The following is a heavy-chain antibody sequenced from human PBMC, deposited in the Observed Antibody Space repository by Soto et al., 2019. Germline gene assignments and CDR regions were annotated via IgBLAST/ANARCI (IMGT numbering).Heavy chain of an antibody. Sequence: QVQLQQWGAGLLKPSETLSLTCAVYGGSLSGYYGNWIRQSPGKGLEWMGEINHSGSTNYNPSLKSRVTISIDTSKKQFSLKLSSVTAAATAVYYWARTRNLDVWGQGTTVIVSS. CDR2: INHSGST. D-gene: IGHD1-1*01. V-gene: IGHV4-34*01. CDR3: ARTRNLDV. J-gene: IGHJ6*02. CDR1: GGSLSGYY.